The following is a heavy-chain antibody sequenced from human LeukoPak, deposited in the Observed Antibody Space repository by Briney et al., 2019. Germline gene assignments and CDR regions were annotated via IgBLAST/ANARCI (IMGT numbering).Heavy chain of an antibody. CDR3: ATYKGKVRGVTIYYYYYMDV. Sequence: SETLSLTCTVSDDSISSSTYYWGWIRQPPGKGLEWIGIMYSSGSTSYNPSLKSRVTIYRDTSKNQLFLNLRSVTAADTAVYYCATYKGKVRGVTIYYYYYMDVWGKGTTVTISS. J-gene: IGHJ6*03. D-gene: IGHD3-10*01. CDR1: DDSISSSTYY. V-gene: IGHV4-39*01. CDR2: MYSSGST.